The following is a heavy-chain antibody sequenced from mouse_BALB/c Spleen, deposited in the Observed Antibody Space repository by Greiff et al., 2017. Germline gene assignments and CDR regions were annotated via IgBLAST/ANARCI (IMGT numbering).Heavy chain of an antibody. J-gene: IGHJ2*01. CDR3: ARLEGLEGFDY. D-gene: IGHD3-1*01. V-gene: IGHV1S81*02. CDR2: INPSNGRI. CDR1: GYTFTSYW. Sequence: QVQLQQPGAELVKPGASVKLSCKASGYTFTSYWMHWVKQRPGQGLEWIGEINPSNGRINYNEKFKSKATLTVDKSSSTAYMQLSSLTSEDSAVYYCARLEGLEGFDYWGQGTTLTVSS.